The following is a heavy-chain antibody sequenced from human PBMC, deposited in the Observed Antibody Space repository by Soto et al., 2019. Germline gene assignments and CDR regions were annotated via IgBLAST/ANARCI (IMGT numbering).Heavy chain of an antibody. D-gene: IGHD3-10*01. CDR2: IYYSGST. Sequence: SQTLSLTCTVSGGSISSYYWSWIRQPPGKGLEWIGYIYYSGSTNYNPSLKSRVTISVDTSKNQFSLKLSSVTAADTAVYYCARHRASKVYDYWGQGTLVTVSS. CDR1: GGSISSYY. CDR3: ARHRASKVYDY. J-gene: IGHJ4*02. V-gene: IGHV4-59*08.